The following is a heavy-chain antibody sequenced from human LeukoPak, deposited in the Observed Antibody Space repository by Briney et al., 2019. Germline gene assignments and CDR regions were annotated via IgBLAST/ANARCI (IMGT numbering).Heavy chain of an antibody. CDR3: ARGRYGDYFFYFDY. Sequence: SQTLSLTCAISGDSVSSNSAAWDWIRQSPSRGLEWLGRTYYRSKWYNDYAVSVKSRITTKPYTSKNQFSLQLNSVTPEDTAVYYCARGRYGDYFFYFDYWGQGTLVTVSS. J-gene: IGHJ4*02. CDR1: GDSVSSNSAA. D-gene: IGHD4-17*01. V-gene: IGHV6-1*01. CDR2: TYYRSKWYN.